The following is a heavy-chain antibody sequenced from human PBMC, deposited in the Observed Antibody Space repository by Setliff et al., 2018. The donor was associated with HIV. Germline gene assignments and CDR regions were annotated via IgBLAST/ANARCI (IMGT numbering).Heavy chain of an antibody. CDR1: GYTFTSYG. J-gene: IGHJ4*02. Sequence: ASVKVSCKASGYTFTSYGITWVRQAPGQGLEWMGWISAYNANTNYTQKLQDRVTLTRDTSTSTAYMELRSLRLDDTAVYYCARGKRWLQPYYLDYWGQGTLVTVSS. CDR3: ARGKRWLQPYYLDY. D-gene: IGHD5-18*01. V-gene: IGHV1-18*01. CDR2: ISAYNANT.